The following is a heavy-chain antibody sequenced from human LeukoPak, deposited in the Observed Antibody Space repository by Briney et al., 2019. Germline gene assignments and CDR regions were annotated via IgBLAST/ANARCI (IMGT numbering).Heavy chain of an antibody. CDR2: IGAYNGNT. J-gene: IGHJ4*02. Sequence: ASVKVSCKASGYTFTNYGISWVRQAPGQGLEWMGWIGAYNGNTNYAQKLQGRVTMTTDTSTSTAYLELRSLRSDDTAVYYCARATYYYGSGRDWGQGTLVTVSS. V-gene: IGHV1-18*01. D-gene: IGHD3-10*01. CDR3: ARATYYYGSGRD. CDR1: GYTFTNYG.